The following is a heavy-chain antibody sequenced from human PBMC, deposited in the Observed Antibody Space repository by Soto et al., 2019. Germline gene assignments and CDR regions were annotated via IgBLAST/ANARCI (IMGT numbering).Heavy chain of an antibody. CDR1: GGSVRSGSYY. J-gene: IGHJ4*02. CDR3: ARRYGSCFDY. V-gene: IGHV4-31*03. Sequence: SETLSLTCTVSGGSVRSGSYYWTWIRQHPGKGLEWIGYIHSSGTTYYNPSLKSRVTISVDTSKNQFSLKLSSVTAADTAVYYCARRYGSCFDYWGQGTLVTVSS. CDR2: IHSSGTT. D-gene: IGHD5-18*01.